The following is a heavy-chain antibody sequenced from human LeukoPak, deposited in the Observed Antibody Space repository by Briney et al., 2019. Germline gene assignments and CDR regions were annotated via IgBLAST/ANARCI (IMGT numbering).Heavy chain of an antibody. CDR3: VKSGGYGLIDY. Sequence: SETLSLTCTVSGGSISSGSYYWSWIRQPAGKGLEWIGRIYTSGSTNYNPSLKSRVTISVDTSKNQFSLKLSSVTAADTAMYFCVKSGGYGLIDYWGQGTLVTVSS. J-gene: IGHJ4*02. D-gene: IGHD1-26*01. CDR2: IYTSGST. V-gene: IGHV4-61*02. CDR1: GGSISSGSYY.